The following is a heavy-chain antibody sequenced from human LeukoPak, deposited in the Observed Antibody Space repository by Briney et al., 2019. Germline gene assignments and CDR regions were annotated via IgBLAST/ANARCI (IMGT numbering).Heavy chain of an antibody. Sequence: SSETLSLTCTVSGGSISSYYWSWIRQPPGKGLEWIGYIYYSGSTNYNPSLKSRVTISVDTSKNQFSLKLSSVTAADTAVYYCASSSLLWFGELSPLDYWGQGTLVTVSS. V-gene: IGHV4-59*01. D-gene: IGHD3-10*01. CDR2: IYYSGST. CDR1: GGSISSYY. CDR3: ASSSLLWFGELSPLDY. J-gene: IGHJ4*02.